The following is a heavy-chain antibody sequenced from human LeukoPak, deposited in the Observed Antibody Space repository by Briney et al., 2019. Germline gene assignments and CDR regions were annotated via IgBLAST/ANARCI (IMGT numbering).Heavy chain of an antibody. D-gene: IGHD3-10*01. J-gene: IGHJ5*02. CDR2: ISGSGGST. Sequence: PGGTLRLSCVASGFTFSTYGMSWVRQAPGKGLEWVSAISGSGGSTYYADSVKGRFTISRDNSKNTLYLQMNSLRAEDTAVYYCAKDITMVRGVIHRRPMGPNQFDPWGQGTLVTVSS. CDR1: GFTFSTYG. CDR3: AKDITMVRGVIHRRPMGPNQFDP. V-gene: IGHV3-23*01.